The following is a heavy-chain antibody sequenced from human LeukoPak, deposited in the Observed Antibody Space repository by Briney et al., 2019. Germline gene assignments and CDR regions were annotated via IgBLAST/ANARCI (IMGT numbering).Heavy chain of an antibody. CDR3: ASRGVGYVGV. CDR2: INHSGST. D-gene: IGHD5-18*01. V-gene: IGHV4-34*01. Sequence: SETLSLTCAVYGGSFSGYYWSWIRQPPGKGLEWIGEINHSGSTNYNPSLKSRVTISVNTSKNQFSLTLSSVTAADTAVYYRASRGVGYVGVWGQGTTVTVSS. CDR1: GGSFSGYY. J-gene: IGHJ6*02.